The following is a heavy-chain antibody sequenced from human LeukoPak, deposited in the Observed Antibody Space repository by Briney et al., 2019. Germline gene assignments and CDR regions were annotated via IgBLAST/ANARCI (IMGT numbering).Heavy chain of an antibody. V-gene: IGHV1-2*02. Sequence: ASVKVSCKASGYTFTGYYMHWVRQAPGQGHEWMGWINPNSGGTNYAQKFQGRVTMTRDTSISTAYTELSRLRSDDTAVYYCARGYSYGYGYFDYWGQGTLVTVSS. D-gene: IGHD5-18*01. CDR2: INPNSGGT. CDR3: ARGYSYGYGYFDY. CDR1: GYTFTGYY. J-gene: IGHJ4*02.